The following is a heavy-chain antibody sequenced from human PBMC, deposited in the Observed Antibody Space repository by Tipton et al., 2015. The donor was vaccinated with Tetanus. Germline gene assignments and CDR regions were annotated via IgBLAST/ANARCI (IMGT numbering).Heavy chain of an antibody. D-gene: IGHD2-21*01. Sequence: TLSLTCTVSGGSTHGFYWTWIRQSAGKGLEWIGRIYGRGSTNYNPSLKSRVAMSMDTSRNQFSLTLISVTVADTAFYFCARVLRYSAAGGWDDAFDIWGQGTLVTVSS. CDR2: IYGRGST. CDR1: GGSTHGFY. J-gene: IGHJ3*02. CDR3: ARVLRYSAAGGWDDAFDI. V-gene: IGHV4-4*07.